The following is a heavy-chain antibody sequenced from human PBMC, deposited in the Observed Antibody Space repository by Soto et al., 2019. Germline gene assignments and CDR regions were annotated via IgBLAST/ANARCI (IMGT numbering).Heavy chain of an antibody. J-gene: IGHJ6*02. CDR3: AKEDGSAYYGMDV. D-gene: IGHD2-15*01. V-gene: IGHV5-51*03. CDR1: GYSFSNTW. Sequence: EVQLVQSGAEVKEPGESLKISCKGSGYSFSNTWINWVRQMPGKGLEWMGIIYPGNSETRYSPSFQGQVTLSADKSINTAYLQWSSLKASDTATYYCAKEDGSAYYGMDVWGQGTTVTVSS. CDR2: IYPGNSET.